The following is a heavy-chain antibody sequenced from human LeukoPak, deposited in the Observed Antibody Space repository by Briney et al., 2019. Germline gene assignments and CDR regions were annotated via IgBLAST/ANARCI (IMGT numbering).Heavy chain of an antibody. V-gene: IGHV3-53*01. Sequence: GGSLRLSCAASGFTVSSNYMSWVRQAPGKGLEWVSVIYSSGSTYYADSVKGRFTISRDNSKNTLYLQMNSLRAEDTAVYYCAELGITMIGGVWGKGTTVTISS. CDR1: GFTVSSNY. CDR2: IYSSGST. D-gene: IGHD3-10*02. CDR3: AELGITMIGGV. J-gene: IGHJ6*04.